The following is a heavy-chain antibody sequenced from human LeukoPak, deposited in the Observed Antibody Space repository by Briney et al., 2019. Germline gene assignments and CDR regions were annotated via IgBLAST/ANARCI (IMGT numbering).Heavy chain of an antibody. Sequence: PGGSLRLSCAASGFTFSAYGMHWVRQAPGKGQEWVAFILWDGSLKYYVDSVKGRFTISRDRSKNTLNLQMKSLRVEDTAVYFCARGRGYYYNMDVWGKGTTVTVSS. CDR2: ILWDGSLK. CDR1: GFTFSAYG. V-gene: IGHV3-30*02. J-gene: IGHJ6*03. D-gene: IGHD3-10*01. CDR3: ARGRGYYYNMDV.